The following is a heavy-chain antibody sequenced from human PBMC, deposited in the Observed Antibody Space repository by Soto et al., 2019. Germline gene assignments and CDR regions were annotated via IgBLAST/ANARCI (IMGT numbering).Heavy chain of an antibody. V-gene: IGHV3-30-3*01. J-gene: IGHJ4*02. D-gene: IGHD1-7*01. Sequence: QVQLVESGGGVVQPGRSLRLSCSASGFTFSDFEMYWIRQAPGKGLDWVSFISYDGTNQYYAGSVKGRFTISRDNSKNTLFLLMSSLRPEDTAVYFCARRTGTAPRFDFWGQGILVTVSS. CDR2: ISYDGTNQ. CDR1: GFTFSDFE. CDR3: ARRTGTAPRFDF.